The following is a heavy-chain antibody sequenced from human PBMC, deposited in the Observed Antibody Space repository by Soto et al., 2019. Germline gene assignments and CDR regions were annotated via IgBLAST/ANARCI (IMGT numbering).Heavy chain of an antibody. CDR1: GGSISSGDYY. CDR3: GRVQLGATLVDY. J-gene: IGHJ4*02. D-gene: IGHD1-26*01. CDR2: IYYTGDT. V-gene: IGHV4-31*03. Sequence: PSETLSLTCTVSGGSISSGDYYGSWIRQHPGKGLEWIGYIYYTGDTYYNPSLKSRVIMSVDTSKNQFSLKLSSVTAADTAVYFCGRVQLGATLVDYSGQGTLVHRLL.